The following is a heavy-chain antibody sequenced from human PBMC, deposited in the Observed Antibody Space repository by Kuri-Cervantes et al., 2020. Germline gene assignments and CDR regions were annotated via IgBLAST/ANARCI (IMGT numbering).Heavy chain of an antibody. V-gene: IGHV3-64*02. D-gene: IGHD1-26*01. J-gene: IGHJ3*02. CDR3: ARDGWDRSGSYPGAFDI. CDR2: ISSSGDST. Sequence: GGSLRLSCAASGFIFSNYAMHWVRQAPGKGLEYVSGISSSGDSTYYADSVKGRFTISRDNAKNSLYLQMNSLRAEDTALYYCARDGWDRSGSYPGAFDIWGQGTMVTVSS. CDR1: GFIFSNYA.